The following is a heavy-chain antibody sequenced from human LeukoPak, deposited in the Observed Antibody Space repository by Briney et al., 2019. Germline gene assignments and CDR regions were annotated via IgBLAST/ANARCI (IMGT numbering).Heavy chain of an antibody. J-gene: IGHJ4*02. CDR1: GFTFSSYG. CDR2: IRYDGSNK. Sequence: GGSLRLSCAASGFTFSSYGMHWVRQAPGKGLEWVAFIRYDGSNKYYADSVKGRLTISRDNSKNTLYLQMNSLRAEDTAVYYCAKSYSFSGSYLFDYWGQGTLVTVSS. CDR3: AKSYSFSGSYLFDY. D-gene: IGHD1-26*01. V-gene: IGHV3-30*02.